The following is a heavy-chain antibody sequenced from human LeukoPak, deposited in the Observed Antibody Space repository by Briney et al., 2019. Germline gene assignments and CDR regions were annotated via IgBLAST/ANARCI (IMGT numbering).Heavy chain of an antibody. D-gene: IGHD6-19*01. J-gene: IGHJ4*02. V-gene: IGHV4-34*01. Sequence: SETLSLTCAVYGGSFSGYYWSWIRQPPGKGLEWIGEINHSGSNNYNPSLKSRVTISVDTSKNQFSLKLSSVTAADTAVYYCARIEYWAVAGRGFDYWGQGTLVTVSS. CDR2: INHSGSN. CDR3: ARIEYWAVAGRGFDY. CDR1: GGSFSGYY.